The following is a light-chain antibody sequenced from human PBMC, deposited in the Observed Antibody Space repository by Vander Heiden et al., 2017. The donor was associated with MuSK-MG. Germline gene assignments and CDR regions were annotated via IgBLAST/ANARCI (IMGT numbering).Light chain of an antibody. V-gene: IGKV3-15*01. CDR3: QQDNKWPLT. CDR2: SAS. J-gene: IGKJ5*01. Sequence: IVMKQSPATLSVSTGERATLSCRASQNIRGNFGWYQQKPGQPPRLLIYSASTRGTGIPARFSGSGSGTEFTLTISSLQSEDSAVYFCQQDNKWPLTFGQGTPLEIK. CDR1: QNIRGN.